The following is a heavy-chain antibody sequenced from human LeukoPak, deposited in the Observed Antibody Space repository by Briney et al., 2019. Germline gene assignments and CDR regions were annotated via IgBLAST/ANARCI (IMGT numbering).Heavy chain of an antibody. CDR1: GGSISSYY. CDR3: ARGSRAAADNWFDP. Sequence: SETLSLTCTVSGGSISSYYWSWIRQPPGKGLEWIGYIYYSGSTNYNPSLKSRVTISVDTSKNQFSLKLSSVIAADTAVYYCARGSRAAADNWFDPWGQGTLVTVSS. J-gene: IGHJ5*02. D-gene: IGHD6-13*01. CDR2: IYYSGST. V-gene: IGHV4-59*01.